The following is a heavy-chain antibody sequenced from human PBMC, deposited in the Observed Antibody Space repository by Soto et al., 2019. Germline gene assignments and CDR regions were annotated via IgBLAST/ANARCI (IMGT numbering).Heavy chain of an antibody. J-gene: IGHJ5*02. V-gene: IGHV3-48*02. CDR2: ITGSSGVT. Sequence: GGSLRLSCAASGFTFSSYSMNWARQAPGKGLEWVAYITGSSGVTYYADSVKGRFTISRDNARNSLHLQMKRLRDEDTAVYYCARDNGMAGSFDPWGQGTLVTSPQ. CDR3: ARDNGMAGSFDP. CDR1: GFTFSSYS. D-gene: IGHD2-8*01.